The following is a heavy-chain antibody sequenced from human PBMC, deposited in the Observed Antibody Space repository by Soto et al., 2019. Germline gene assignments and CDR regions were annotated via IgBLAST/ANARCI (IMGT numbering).Heavy chain of an antibody. D-gene: IGHD6-19*01. V-gene: IGHV1-18*01. J-gene: IGHJ4*02. Sequence: ASVKVSCKASGYTFTSYGISWVRQAPGQGLEWMGWISAYNGNTNYAQKLQGRVTMTTDTSTSTAYMELRSLRSDDTAVYYRAREREGLYSSGWGLDYCGQGTMVTVYS. CDR1: GYTFTSYG. CDR3: AREREGLYSSGWGLDY. CDR2: ISAYNGNT.